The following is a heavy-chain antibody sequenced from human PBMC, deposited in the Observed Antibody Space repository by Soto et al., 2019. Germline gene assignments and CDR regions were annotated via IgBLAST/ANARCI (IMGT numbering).Heavy chain of an antibody. CDR2: IGARGSDT. D-gene: IGHD6-13*01. CDR1: GFNFNIYT. Sequence: QLLESGGGLVQPGGSLRLSCAASGFNFNIYTMSWVRQAPGKGLEWVSGIGARGSDTYFPDSVKGRFTISRDNSMDMLYGKINSLKAYDTAVYFCAKSRSCHIHYFDYWRQQTLVTVSS. CDR3: AKSRSCHIHYFDY. J-gene: IGHJ4*02. V-gene: IGHV3-23*01.